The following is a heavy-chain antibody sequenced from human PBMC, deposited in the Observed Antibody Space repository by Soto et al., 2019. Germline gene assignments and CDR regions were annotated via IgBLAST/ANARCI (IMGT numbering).Heavy chain of an antibody. CDR1: GFTSISYE. J-gene: IGHJ6*02. V-gene: IGHV3-48*03. CDR2: VTRNCNII. D-gene: IGHD3-16*01. Sequence: GGALRLSCADSGFTSISYEMNGVRQAPVKGLEWGSYVTRNCNIIYYAYSVKRRCAISRNNAQNPPYLQMHSLRAEDTAVYSCARDFTGSSMDVWGQGTTVTVSS. CDR3: ARDFTGSSMDV.